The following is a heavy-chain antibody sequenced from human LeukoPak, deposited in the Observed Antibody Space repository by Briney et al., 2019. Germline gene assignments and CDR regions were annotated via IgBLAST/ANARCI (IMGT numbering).Heavy chain of an antibody. V-gene: IGHV4-59*01. CDR1: GGSISSYY. Sequence: PSETLSLTCTVSGGSISSYYWSWIRQPPGKGLDWIGYIYYRGSTNYNPSLKSRVTISVDTSKNQFSLKLSSVTAADTAVYYCASAFNWFDPWGQGTLVTVSS. D-gene: IGHD3-16*01. J-gene: IGHJ5*02. CDR2: IYYRGST. CDR3: ASAFNWFDP.